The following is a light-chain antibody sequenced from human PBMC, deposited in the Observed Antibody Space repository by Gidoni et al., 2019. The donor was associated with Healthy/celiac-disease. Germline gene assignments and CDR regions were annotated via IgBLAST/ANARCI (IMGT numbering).Light chain of an antibody. J-gene: IGKJ5*01. CDR2: DAS. Sequence: EIVLTQSPATLSLSPGERATLSCRASQSVSSYLTWHQQKPGQAPRLLIHDASNRATGIPARFSGSGSGTDFTLTISSLEPEDFAVYYCQQRSNWPPITFGQGTRLEIK. V-gene: IGKV3-11*01. CDR3: QQRSNWPPIT. CDR1: QSVSSY.